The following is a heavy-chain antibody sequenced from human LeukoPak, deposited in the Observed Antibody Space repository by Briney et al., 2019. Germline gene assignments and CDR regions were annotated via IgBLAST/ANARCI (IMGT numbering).Heavy chain of an antibody. V-gene: IGHV4-39*01. CDR2: IYYSGNT. Sequence: SETLSLTCTVSGGSISSSRYYWGWVRQPPGKGLEWIGIIYYSGNTYYNPSLKSRVTISVDTSKNQFSLKLSSVTAADTAVYFCARSLTGYYIETIDYWGQGTLVTVSS. CDR1: GGSISSSRYY. D-gene: IGHD3-9*01. J-gene: IGHJ4*02. CDR3: ARSLTGYYIETIDY.